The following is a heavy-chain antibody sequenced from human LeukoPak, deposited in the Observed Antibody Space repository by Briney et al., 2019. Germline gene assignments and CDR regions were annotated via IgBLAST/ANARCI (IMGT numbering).Heavy chain of an antibody. Sequence: GSLRLSCAVSGFTFSTYEMNWVRQAPGKGLEWVSYISSSSTIYYADSVKGRFTISRDNAKNSLYLQMNSLRAEDTAVYYCARDRHRYSYDTGGYPPYWGQGTLVTVSS. CDR3: ARDRHRYSYDTGGYPPY. D-gene: IGHD3-22*01. V-gene: IGHV3-48*03. J-gene: IGHJ4*02. CDR2: ISSSSTI. CDR1: GFTFSTYE.